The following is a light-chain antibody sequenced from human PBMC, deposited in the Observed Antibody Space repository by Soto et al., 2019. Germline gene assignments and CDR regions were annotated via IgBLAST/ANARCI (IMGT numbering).Light chain of an antibody. Sequence: EIVLTQSPGTLSLSPGERATLSCRASQSVSSSYLAWYQQKPGQAPRILIYGASSRATGIPDRFSGSGSGTDFTLTIRRLEPEDFAVYYCQPYGSSTWTFGHGTKVEIK. V-gene: IGKV3-20*01. J-gene: IGKJ1*01. CDR2: GAS. CDR1: QSVSSSY. CDR3: QPYGSSTWT.